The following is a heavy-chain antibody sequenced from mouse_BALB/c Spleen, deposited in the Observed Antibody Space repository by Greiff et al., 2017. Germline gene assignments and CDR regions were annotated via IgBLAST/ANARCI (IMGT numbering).Heavy chain of an antibody. J-gene: IGHJ2*01. CDR2: INPYNDGT. Sequence: VQLQQSGPELVKPGASVKMSCKASGYTFTSYVMHWVKQKPGQGLEWIGYINPYNDGTKYNEKFKGKATLTSDKSSSTAYMELSSLTSEDSAVYYCARIYGNYSYYFDYWGQGTTLTVSS. CDR1: GYTFTSYV. D-gene: IGHD2-1*01. CDR3: ARIYGNYSYYFDY. V-gene: IGHV1-14*01.